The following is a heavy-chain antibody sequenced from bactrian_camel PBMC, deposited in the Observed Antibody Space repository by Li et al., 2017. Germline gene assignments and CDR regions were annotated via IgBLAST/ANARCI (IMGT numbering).Heavy chain of an antibody. CDR3: AANYVILYGASWCSGTEANYNQ. J-gene: IGHJ4*01. D-gene: IGHD6*01. V-gene: IGHV3S40*01. Sequence: VQLVESGGGSVQAGGSRRLSCRAPGLTYSYDAYYLAWFRQAPGKVREGVAAIYTGDARTVYYADSVKGRFTISPDNEKNTVYLQMNSLKPEDTAMYHCAANYVILYGASWCSGTEANYNQWGQGTQVTVS. CDR2: IYTGDART. CDR1: GLTYSYDAYY.